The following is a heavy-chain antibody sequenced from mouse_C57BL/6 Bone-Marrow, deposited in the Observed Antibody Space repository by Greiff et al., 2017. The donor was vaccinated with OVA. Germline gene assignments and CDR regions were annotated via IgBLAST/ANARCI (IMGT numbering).Heavy chain of an antibody. J-gene: IGHJ4*01. CDR1: GYSFTSYW. CDR3: ARENYDYDLDAMDY. Sequence: VQLQQSGAELAKPGASVKLSCKASGYSFTSYWMHWVKQRPGQGLEWIGYINPSCGSTKYNQKFKDKATLTADKSSRTAYMQLSSLTYEDAAVYYYARENYDYDLDAMDYWGQGTSVTVSS. CDR2: INPSCGST. V-gene: IGHV1-7*01. D-gene: IGHD2-4*01.